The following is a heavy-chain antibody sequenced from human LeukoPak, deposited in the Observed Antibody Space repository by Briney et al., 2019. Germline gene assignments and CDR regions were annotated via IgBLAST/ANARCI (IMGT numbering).Heavy chain of an antibody. CDR2: IYYSGST. Sequence: SETLSLTCTVSGGSISSYYWSWIRQPPGKGLEWTGYIYYSGSTNYNPSLKSRVTISVDTSKNQFSLRLSSVTAADTAVYYCARMTATGRFDYWGQGTLVTVSS. J-gene: IGHJ4*02. CDR3: ARMTATGRFDY. V-gene: IGHV4-59*08. CDR1: GGSISSYY. D-gene: IGHD5-12*01.